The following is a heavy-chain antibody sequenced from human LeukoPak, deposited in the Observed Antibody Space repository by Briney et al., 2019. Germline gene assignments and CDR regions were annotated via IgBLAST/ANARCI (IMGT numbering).Heavy chain of an antibody. Sequence: PSETLSLTCTVSGGSIRGYYWSWIRQPPGNGLEWIAYINYSGSTNYNPSLKSRVAISVDTSKNQFSLKLSSVTAADTAVYYCASYSSSLEYFHPWGQGTLVTVSS. CDR1: GGSIRGYY. CDR2: INYSGST. V-gene: IGHV4-59*01. CDR3: ASYSSSLEYFHP. J-gene: IGHJ1*01. D-gene: IGHD6-13*01.